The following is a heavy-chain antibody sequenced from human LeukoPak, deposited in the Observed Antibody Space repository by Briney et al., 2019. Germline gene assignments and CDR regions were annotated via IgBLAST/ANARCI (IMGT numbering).Heavy chain of an antibody. J-gene: IGHJ4*02. V-gene: IGHV4-38-2*02. CDR3: ARERGGGIFGVVIRTAFDY. CDR1: GFSITSGYY. CDR2: INHSGST. Sequence: SETLSLTCTVSGFSITSGYYWGWIRQPPGKGLEWIGEINHSGSTNYNPSLKSRVTISVDTSKNQFSLKLSSVTAADTAVYYCARERGGGIFGVVIRTAFDYWGQGTLVTVSS. D-gene: IGHD3-3*01.